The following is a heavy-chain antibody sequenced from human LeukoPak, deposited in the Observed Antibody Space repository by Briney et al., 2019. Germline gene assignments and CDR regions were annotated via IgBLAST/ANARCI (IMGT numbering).Heavy chain of an antibody. D-gene: IGHD3-9*01. Sequence: ASVKVSCKASGYTFTAYRMHWVRQAPGQGLAWMGWIDPNSGGTNYAQKFQGRVTVTRDTSISTAYMELGSLRSDDTAVYYCARAGAGYVLDYWGQGTLVTVSS. J-gene: IGHJ4*02. CDR1: GYTFTAYR. V-gene: IGHV1-2*02. CDR2: IDPNSGGT. CDR3: ARAGAGYVLDY.